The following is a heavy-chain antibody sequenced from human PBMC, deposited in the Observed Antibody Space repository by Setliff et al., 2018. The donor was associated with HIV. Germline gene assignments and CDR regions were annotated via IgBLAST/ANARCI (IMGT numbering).Heavy chain of an antibody. D-gene: IGHD3-10*01. CDR1: GGSISSGSYY. CDR2: IYTSGST. Sequence: SETLSLTCTVSGGSISSGSYYWSWIRQPAGKGLEWIGRIYTSGSTNYNPSLKSRVTISVDTSKNQFSLKLSSVTAADTAVYYCARLGDYGSGGWFDPWGQGTLVTVSS. CDR3: ARLGDYGSGGWFDP. V-gene: IGHV4-61*02. J-gene: IGHJ5*02.